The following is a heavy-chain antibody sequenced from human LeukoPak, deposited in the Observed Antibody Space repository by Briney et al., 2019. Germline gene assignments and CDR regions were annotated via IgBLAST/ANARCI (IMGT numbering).Heavy chain of an antibody. CDR3: ARGGAPDN. J-gene: IGHJ4*02. CDR1: GFNFSSYW. D-gene: IGHD1-26*01. CDR2: INQDGGKK. V-gene: IGHV3-7*01. Sequence: TGGSLRLSCAASGFNFSSYWMSWVRQAPGKGLEWVANINQDGGKKYYVDSVRGRFAISRDNAESSVYLQMNSLRAEDTALYYCARGGAPDNWGQGTLVTVSS.